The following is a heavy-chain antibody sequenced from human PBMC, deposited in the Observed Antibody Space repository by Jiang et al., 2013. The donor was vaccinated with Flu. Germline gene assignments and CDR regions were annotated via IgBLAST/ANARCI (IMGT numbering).Heavy chain of an antibody. V-gene: IGHV5-10-1*01. CDR3: ARHVSDSSSWYQFDY. Sequence: GAEVKKPGESLRISCKGSGYSFTSYWISWVRQMPGKGLEWMGRIDLSDSYTNYSPSFQGHVTISADKSISTAYLQWSSLKASDTAMYYCARHVSDSSSWYQFDYWGQGTLVTVSS. CDR1: GYSFTSYW. CDR2: IDLSDSYT. J-gene: IGHJ4*02. D-gene: IGHD6-13*01.